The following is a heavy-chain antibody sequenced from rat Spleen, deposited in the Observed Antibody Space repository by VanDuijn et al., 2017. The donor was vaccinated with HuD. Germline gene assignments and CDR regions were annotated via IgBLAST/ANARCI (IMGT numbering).Heavy chain of an antibody. CDR3: VRATADMEY. V-gene: IGHV4-2*01. Sequence: EVQLVESGGGLVQPGRSLKLSCAASGFNFNAYWMGWVRQAPGKGLEWIGEINMDSSSINYSPSLKDKFTISRDNAQHTLYLQMSKLGSEDTAIYYCVRATADMEYWGQGVIVPVSS. D-gene: IGHD2-3*01. CDR1: GFNFNAYW. CDR2: INMDSSSI. J-gene: IGHJ2*01.